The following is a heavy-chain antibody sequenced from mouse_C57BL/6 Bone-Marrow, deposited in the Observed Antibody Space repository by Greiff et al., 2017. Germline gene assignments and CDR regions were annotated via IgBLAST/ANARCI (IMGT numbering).Heavy chain of an antibody. CDR3: AIRPYYSNSDY. CDR1: GFTIKDYY. V-gene: IGHV14-2*01. CDR2: IDPEDSDT. Sequence: DVKLQESGAELVKPGASVKLSCTASGFTIKDYYMHWVQQRPEQGLEWIGRIDPEDSDTKYAPKFQGKATITEDTSSNTAYLLLSSLTSEDTAVYYCAIRPYYSNSDYWGQGTLVTVAA. D-gene: IGHD2-5*01. J-gene: IGHJ3*01.